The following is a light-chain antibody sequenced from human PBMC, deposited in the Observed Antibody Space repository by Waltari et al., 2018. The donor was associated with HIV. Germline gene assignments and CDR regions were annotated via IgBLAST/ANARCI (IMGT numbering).Light chain of an antibody. CDR1: SSDVGGYNF. CDR3: SSYTSSSSFYV. CDR2: DVF. J-gene: IGLJ1*01. V-gene: IGLV2-14*03. Sequence: QSALTQPASVSGSPGQSITISCTGTSSDVGGYNFVSWYHQQSGKAPKLLIYDVFKRPSGISSRFSGSKSGNTASLTISGLQTEDEAVFYCSSYTSSSSFYVFGTGTKVTVL.